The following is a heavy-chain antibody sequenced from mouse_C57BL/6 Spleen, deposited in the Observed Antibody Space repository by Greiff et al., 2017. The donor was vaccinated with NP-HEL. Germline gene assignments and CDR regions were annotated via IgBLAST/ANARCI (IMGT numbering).Heavy chain of an antibody. Sequence: EVQLVESGEGLVKPGGSLKLSCAASGFTFSSYAMSWVRQTPEKRLEWVAYISSGGDYIYYADTVKGRFTISRDNARNTLYLQMSSLKSEDTAMYYCTRGAGTGAWFAYWGQGTLVTVSA. CDR3: TRGAGTGAWFAY. CDR1: GFTFSSYA. D-gene: IGHD3-3*01. CDR2: ISSGGDYI. J-gene: IGHJ3*01. V-gene: IGHV5-9-1*02.